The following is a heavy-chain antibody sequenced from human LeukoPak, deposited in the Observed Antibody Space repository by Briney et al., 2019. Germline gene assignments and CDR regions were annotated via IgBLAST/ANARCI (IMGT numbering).Heavy chain of an antibody. CDR2: ISSSSSYI. D-gene: IGHD1-26*01. Sequence: GGSLRLSCAASGFTFSSYSMTWVRQAPGKGLEWVSPISSSSSYIYYADSVKGRFTISRDNAKNSLYLQMNSLRAEDTAVYYCARAVDSGSYYDAFDIWGQGTMVTVSS. J-gene: IGHJ3*02. CDR1: GFTFSSYS. CDR3: ARAVDSGSYYDAFDI. V-gene: IGHV3-21*01.